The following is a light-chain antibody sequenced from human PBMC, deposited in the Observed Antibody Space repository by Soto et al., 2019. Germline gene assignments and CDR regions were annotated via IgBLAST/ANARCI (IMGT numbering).Light chain of an antibody. CDR3: AAWDDSLNGVL. J-gene: IGLJ2*01. V-gene: IGLV1-44*01. CDR2: SNN. Sequence: QLVLTQPPSASGTPGQRVTISCSGSSSNIGSNTVNWYQHLPGTAPKLLIYSNNERPSGVPHRFSGSKTGTSASLAISGLQSEDEADYYCAAWDDSLNGVLFGGGTKLTVL. CDR1: SSNIGSNT.